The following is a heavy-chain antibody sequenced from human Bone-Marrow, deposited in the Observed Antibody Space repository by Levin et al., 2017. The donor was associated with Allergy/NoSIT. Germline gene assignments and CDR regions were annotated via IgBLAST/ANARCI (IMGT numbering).Heavy chain of an antibody. Sequence: QSGGSLRLSCSASGFTFASYAMHWVRQAPGRGLEWVSSISWNTGNIDYADSVKGRFTISRDNAKNSLYLQLNSLRAEDTALYYCPKSGTYSSSSCAFDIWGQGTMVSVSS. D-gene: IGHD6-6*01. CDR2: ISWNTGNI. V-gene: IGHV3-9*01. J-gene: IGHJ3*02. CDR3: PKSGTYSSSSCAFDI. CDR1: GFTFASYA.